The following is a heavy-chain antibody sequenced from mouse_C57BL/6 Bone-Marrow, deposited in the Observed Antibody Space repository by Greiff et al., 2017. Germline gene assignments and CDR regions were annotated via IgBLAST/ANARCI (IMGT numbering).Heavy chain of an antibody. CDR3: SSPYSNYRGDY. J-gene: IGHJ4*01. CDR2: IDPEDGET. Sequence: EVQLQQSGAELVKPGASVKLSCTASGFNIKDYYMHWVKQRTEQGLEWIGRIDPEDGETKYAPKLQGKATITADTSSNTAYLQHSSLTSEDTAVDYCSSPYSNYRGDYWGQGTSVTGSS. CDR1: GFNIKDYY. D-gene: IGHD2-5*01. V-gene: IGHV14-2*01.